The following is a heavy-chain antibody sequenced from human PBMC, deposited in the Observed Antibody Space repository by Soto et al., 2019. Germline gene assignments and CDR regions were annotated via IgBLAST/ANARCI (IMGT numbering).Heavy chain of an antibody. CDR3: ARGTVTMIEGYFDY. D-gene: IGHD3-22*01. CDR1: GGSISSGGYS. Sequence: QLQLQESGSGLVKPSQTLSLTCAVSGGSISSGGYSWSWIRQPPGTRLEWIGYIYHSGSTYYNPSLKSRVTISVDRSKNQFSLKLSSVTAADTAVYYCARGTVTMIEGYFDYWGQGTLVTVSS. J-gene: IGHJ4*02. V-gene: IGHV4-30-2*01. CDR2: IYHSGST.